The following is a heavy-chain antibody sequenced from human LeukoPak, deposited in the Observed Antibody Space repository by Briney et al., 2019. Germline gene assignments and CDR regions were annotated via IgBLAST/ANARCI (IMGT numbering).Heavy chain of an antibody. CDR2: IVVGTGNT. V-gene: IGHV1-58*01. CDR1: GFTFTSSA. D-gene: IGHD6-19*01. J-gene: IGHJ4*02. CDR3: AAAAGYSSGWYLFDY. Sequence: SVKVSCKASGFTFTSSAVQWVRQARGQRLEWIGWIVVGTGNTNYAQKFQEGVTITRDLSTSTAYMELSSLRSEDTAVYYGAAAAGYSSGWYLFDYWGQGTLVSVSS.